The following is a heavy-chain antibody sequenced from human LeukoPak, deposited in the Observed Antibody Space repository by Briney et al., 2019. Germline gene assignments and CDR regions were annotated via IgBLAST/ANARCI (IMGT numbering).Heavy chain of an antibody. Sequence: GGSLRLSCSASGFTFSSYAMHWVRQAPGRGLEYVSAISSNGGSTYYADSVKGRFTTSRDNSKNTLYLQMSSLRAEDTAVYYRVKGGGSYTYYFDYWGQGTLVTVSS. CDR1: GFTFSSYA. CDR2: ISSNGGST. D-gene: IGHD1-26*01. J-gene: IGHJ4*02. V-gene: IGHV3-64D*09. CDR3: VKGGGSYTYYFDY.